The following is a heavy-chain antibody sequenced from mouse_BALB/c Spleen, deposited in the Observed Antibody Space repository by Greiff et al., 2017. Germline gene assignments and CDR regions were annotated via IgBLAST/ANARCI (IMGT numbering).Heavy chain of an antibody. CDR3: ARDYAAMDY. D-gene: IGHD1-1*01. CDR1: GFTFSSFG. Sequence: EVMLVESGGGLVQPGGSRKLSCAASGFTFSSFGMHWVRQAPEKGLEWVAYISSGSSTIYYADTVKGRFTISRDNPKNTLFLQMTSLRSEDTAMYYCARDYAAMDYWGQGTSVTVSS. J-gene: IGHJ4*01. CDR2: ISSGSSTI. V-gene: IGHV5-17*02.